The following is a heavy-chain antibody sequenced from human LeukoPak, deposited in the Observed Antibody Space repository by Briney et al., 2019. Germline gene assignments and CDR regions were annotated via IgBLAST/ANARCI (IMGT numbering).Heavy chain of an antibody. Sequence: SQTLSLTCAISGDSVSRNSAAWNWIRQSPSRGLEWLGRTYYRSKWYNDYAVSVKSRITINPDTSKNQFSLQLNSVTPEGTAVYYCARAPGPTYYYDSSGYDIWGQGTMVTVSS. CDR1: GDSVSRNSAA. CDR3: ARAPGPTYYYDSSGYDI. J-gene: IGHJ3*02. V-gene: IGHV6-1*01. CDR2: TYYRSKWYN. D-gene: IGHD3-22*01.